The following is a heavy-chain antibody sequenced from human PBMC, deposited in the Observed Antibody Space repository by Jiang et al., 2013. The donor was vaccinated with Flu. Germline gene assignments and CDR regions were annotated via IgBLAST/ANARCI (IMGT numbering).Heavy chain of an antibody. V-gene: IGHV4-39*02. D-gene: IGHD2-15*01. CDR2: IYYTGTT. CDR3: ARPNTLTSIVGAFDV. J-gene: IGHJ3*01. CDR1: STSSYY. Sequence: STSSYYWAWVRQPPRKGLELIGTIYYTGTTHYSPSLKSRVTISVDTSKNHFSLRLSSVTAADTAVYYCARPNTLTSIVGAFDVWGQGTMVTVSS.